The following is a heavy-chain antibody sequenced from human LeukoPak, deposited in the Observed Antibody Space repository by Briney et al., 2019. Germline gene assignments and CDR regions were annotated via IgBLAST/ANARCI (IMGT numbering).Heavy chain of an antibody. D-gene: IGHD1-1*01. CDR3: ARVNINNWHSCDY. Sequence: PGGSLRLSCAASGFTFSSYSMNWVRQPPGKGLEWIGEIYHSGSPNYNPSLKSRVTISVDKSRNHFSLNLSSVTAADTAVYHCARVNINNWHSCDYWGQGTLVTVSS. J-gene: IGHJ4*02. V-gene: IGHV4-4*02. CDR1: GFTFSSYSM. CDR2: IYHSGSP.